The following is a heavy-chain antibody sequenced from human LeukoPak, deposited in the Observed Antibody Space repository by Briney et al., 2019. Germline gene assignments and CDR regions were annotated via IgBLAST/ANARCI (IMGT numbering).Heavy chain of an antibody. D-gene: IGHD3-16*01. Sequence: GGSLRLSCAASGFTFSRYWMDWVRHDPEKGLVWVSRISSDGSNIIYADSVKGRFTISRDNAKHTLYLQMNSLRVEHTAVYYSASDWGGYGPTSHDYWGQGTLVTVSS. CDR3: ASDWGGYGPTSHDY. CDR2: ISSDGSNI. J-gene: IGHJ4*02. CDR1: GFTFSRYW. V-gene: IGHV3-74*01.